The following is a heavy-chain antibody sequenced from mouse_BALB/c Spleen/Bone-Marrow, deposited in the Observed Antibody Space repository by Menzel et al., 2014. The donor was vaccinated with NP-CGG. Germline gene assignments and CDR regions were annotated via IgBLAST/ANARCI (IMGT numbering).Heavy chain of an antibody. D-gene: IGHD1-1*01. J-gene: IGHJ4*01. V-gene: IGHV5-12-2*01. CDR1: GFTFSSYT. CDR2: ISNGGGST. CDR3: ARHGYYGSRAMDY. Sequence: EVQRVESGGGLVQPGGSLKLSCAASGFTFSSYTMSWVRQTPEKRLEWVAYISNGGGSTYYPDTVKGRFTISIDNAKNTLYMQMSSLKSEDAAMYYCARHGYYGSRAMDYWGQGTSVTVSS.